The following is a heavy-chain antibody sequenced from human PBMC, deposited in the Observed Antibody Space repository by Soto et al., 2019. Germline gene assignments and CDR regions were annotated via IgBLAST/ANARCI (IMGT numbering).Heavy chain of an antibody. Sequence: GGSLRLSCTGSGFTFSNYAMHWVRQAPGEGLEWVASTSYDGNNKYYADSLKGRFTISRDNSKKMVYLQMTSLGPEDTAVYYCAKGGVSARDFDYWGQGALVTVSS. CDR1: GFTFSNYA. CDR2: TSYDGNNK. V-gene: IGHV3-30*18. D-gene: IGHD2-8*01. J-gene: IGHJ4*02. CDR3: AKGGVSARDFDY.